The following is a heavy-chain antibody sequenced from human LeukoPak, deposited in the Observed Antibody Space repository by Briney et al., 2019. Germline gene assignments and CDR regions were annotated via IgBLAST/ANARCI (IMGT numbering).Heavy chain of an antibody. Sequence: GGSLRLSCAASGFTFSSYAMHWVRQAPGKGLEWVAVISYDGSNKYYADSVKGRFTISRDNSKNTLYLQMNSLRAEDTAVYYCAKEGGYFDWPYTFDNWGQGTLVTVSS. D-gene: IGHD3-9*01. V-gene: IGHV3-30*04. J-gene: IGHJ4*01. CDR3: AKEGGYFDWPYTFDN. CDR1: GFTFSSYA. CDR2: ISYDGSNK.